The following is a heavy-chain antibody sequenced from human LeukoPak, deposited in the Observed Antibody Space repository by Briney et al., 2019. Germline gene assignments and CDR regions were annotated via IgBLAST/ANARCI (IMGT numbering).Heavy chain of an antibody. D-gene: IGHD5-12*01. V-gene: IGHV3-21*01. Sequence: GGSLRLSCAASGFTFSSYSMNWVRQAPGKGLEWVSSISSSSSYIYYADSVKGRFTISRDNAKNSLCLQMNSLRAEDTAVYYCARDRYGVATSPYFDYWGQGTLVTVSS. J-gene: IGHJ4*02. CDR3: ARDRYGVATSPYFDY. CDR1: GFTFSSYS. CDR2: ISSSSSYI.